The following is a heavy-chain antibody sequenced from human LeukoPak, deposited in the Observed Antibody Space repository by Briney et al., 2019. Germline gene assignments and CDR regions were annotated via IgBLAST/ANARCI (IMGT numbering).Heavy chain of an antibody. D-gene: IGHD3-22*01. CDR3: AKDPQDDSSGYYYGYYFDY. V-gene: IGHV3-23*01. CDR1: GFTFSSYA. J-gene: IGHJ4*02. Sequence: PGGSLRLSCAASGFTFSSYAMSWVRQAPGKGLEWVSAISGSGGSAYYADSVKGRFTISRDNSKNTLYLQMSSLRAEDTAVYYCAKDPQDDSSGYYYGYYFDYWGQGTLVTVSS. CDR2: ISGSGGSA.